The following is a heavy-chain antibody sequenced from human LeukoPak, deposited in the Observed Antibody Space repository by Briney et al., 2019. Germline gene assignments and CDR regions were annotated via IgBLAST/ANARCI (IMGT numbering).Heavy chain of an antibody. CDR2: IIPIFGTA. D-gene: IGHD2-21*01. V-gene: IGHV1-69*05. CDR1: GGTFSSYA. CDR3: ARGPPVETMVVIPLDY. Sequence: SVKVSCKASGGTFSSYAISWVRQAPGQGLEWMGGIIPIFGTANYAQKFQGRVTITTDESTSTAYMELSSLRSEDTAVYYCARGPPVETMVVIPLDYWGQGTLVTVSS. J-gene: IGHJ4*02.